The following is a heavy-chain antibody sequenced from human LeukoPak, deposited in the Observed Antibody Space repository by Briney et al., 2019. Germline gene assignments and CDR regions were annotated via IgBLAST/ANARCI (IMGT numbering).Heavy chain of an antibody. J-gene: IGHJ4*03. CDR2: IDHRGSS. D-gene: IGHD6-6*01. Sequence: SETLSLTCAVHGESFSAYFWSWIRQVPGKGLEWIGEIDHRGSSNYNPPLKSRATISVDTSKNHFSLSLTSVTAADTAVYFCATRSSTLAAARCFDDWGQGTVVTVSS. CDR3: ATRSSTLAAARCFDD. V-gene: IGHV4-34*01. CDR1: GESFSAYF.